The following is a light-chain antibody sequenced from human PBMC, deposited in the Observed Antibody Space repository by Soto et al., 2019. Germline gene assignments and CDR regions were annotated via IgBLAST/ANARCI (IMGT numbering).Light chain of an antibody. CDR3: QQGYKIPYT. V-gene: IGKV1-39*01. J-gene: IGKJ2*01. Sequence: DIQMTQSPSSLSASVGDIVTITCRASQTIGNDLNWYQQKPGKAPKLLVYGTSSLQSGVPSRFSGRGSGTDFTLTINILQPDDFAVYYCQQGYKIPYTFGRGTKVDIQ. CDR2: GTS. CDR1: QTIGND.